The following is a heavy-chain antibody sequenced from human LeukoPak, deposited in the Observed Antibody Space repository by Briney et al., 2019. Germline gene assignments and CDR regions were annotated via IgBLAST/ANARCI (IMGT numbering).Heavy chain of an antibody. CDR2: ISAYNGNT. Sequence: ASVTVSCKASGYTFTSYGISWVRQAPGQGLEWMGWISAYNGNTNYAQKLQGRVTMTTDTSTSTAYMELRSLRSDDTAVYYCARELERGSDSDYWGQGTLVTVSS. D-gene: IGHD1-1*01. J-gene: IGHJ4*02. CDR3: ARELERGSDSDY. V-gene: IGHV1-18*01. CDR1: GYTFTSYG.